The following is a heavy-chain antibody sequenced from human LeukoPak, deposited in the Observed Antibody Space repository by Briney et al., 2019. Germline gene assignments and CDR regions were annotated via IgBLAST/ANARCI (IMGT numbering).Heavy chain of an antibody. CDR3: ARVGARGGYYYYYMDV. Sequence: SETLSFTCTVSGGSISSSSYYWGWIRQPPGKGLEWIGSIYYSGSTYYNPSLKSRVTISVDTSKNQFSLKLSSVTAADTAVYYCARVGARGGYYYYYMDVWGKGTRSPSP. J-gene: IGHJ6*03. CDR1: GGSISSSSYY. D-gene: IGHD3-10*01. V-gene: IGHV4-39*07. CDR2: IYYSGST.